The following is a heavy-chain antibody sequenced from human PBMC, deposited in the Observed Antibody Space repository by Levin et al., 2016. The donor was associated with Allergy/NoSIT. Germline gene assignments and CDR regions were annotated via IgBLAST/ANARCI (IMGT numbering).Heavy chain of an antibody. Sequence: GESLKISCAASGFTFSNAWMSWVRQAPGKGLEWVGRIKSKTDGGTTDYAAPVKGRFTISRDDSKNTLYLQMNSLKTEDTAVYYCTTTGYFDWSGDYYYYMDVWGKGTTVTVSS. CDR3: TTTGYFDWSGDYYYYMDV. D-gene: IGHD3-9*01. J-gene: IGHJ6*03. CDR2: IKSKTDGGTT. CDR1: GFTFSNAW. V-gene: IGHV3-15*01.